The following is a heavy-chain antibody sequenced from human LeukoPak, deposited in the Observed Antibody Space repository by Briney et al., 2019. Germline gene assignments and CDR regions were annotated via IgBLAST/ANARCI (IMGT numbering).Heavy chain of an antibody. D-gene: IGHD2-15*01. CDR1: GGSFSGYY. CDR3: ARLPNCSGGSCYPRYYYYYYYMDV. J-gene: IGHJ6*03. V-gene: IGHV4-34*01. Sequence: PSETLSLTCAVYGGSFSGYYWSWVRQPPGKGLEWSGEINHSGSTNYNPSLKSRVTISVDTSKNKLSLKLSCVDAADTAVYYCARLPNCSGGSCYPRYYYYYYYMDVWGKGTTVTISS. CDR2: INHSGST.